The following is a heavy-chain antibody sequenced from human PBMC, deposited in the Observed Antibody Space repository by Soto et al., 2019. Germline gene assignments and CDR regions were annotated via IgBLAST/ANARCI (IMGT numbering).Heavy chain of an antibody. D-gene: IGHD1-7*01. CDR1: GFTFDDYA. Sequence: PGGSLRLSCAASGFTFDDYAMHWVRQAPGKGLEWVSGISWNSGSIGYADSVKGRFTISRDSTRNSLYLNMDSLRVEDTATYYCVRGTPTPGLDIWGRGTTVTVSS. CDR3: VRGTPTPGLDI. CDR2: ISWNSGSI. V-gene: IGHV3-9*01. J-gene: IGHJ6*02.